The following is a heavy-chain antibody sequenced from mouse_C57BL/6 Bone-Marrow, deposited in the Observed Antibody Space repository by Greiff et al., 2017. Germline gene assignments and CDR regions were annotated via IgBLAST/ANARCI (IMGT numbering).Heavy chain of an antibody. Sequence: VKLQESGAELVMPGASVKLSCKASGYTFTSYWMHWVKQRPGQGLEWIGEFDPSDSYTNYNQKFKGKSTLTVDKSSSTAYMQLSSLTSEDSAVYYCAREGYYGSSYPFYWYFDVWGTGTTVTVSS. CDR3: AREGYYGSSYPFYWYFDV. D-gene: IGHD1-1*01. V-gene: IGHV1-69*01. CDR2: FDPSDSYT. CDR1: GYTFTSYW. J-gene: IGHJ1*03.